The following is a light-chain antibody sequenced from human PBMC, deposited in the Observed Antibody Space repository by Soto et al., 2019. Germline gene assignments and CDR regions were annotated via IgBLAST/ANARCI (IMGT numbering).Light chain of an antibody. J-gene: IGKJ2*01. CDR2: AAS. Sequence: DIQMTQSPSSVSASVGDRVTITCRASQGIISWLAWYQQKPGKAPKLLIYAASTLQSGVPSRFSGSGSGTEFTLTISSLQPEDFATYYCQQASIFPYTFCQGTNLEIK. CDR1: QGIISW. CDR3: QQASIFPYT. V-gene: IGKV1-12*01.